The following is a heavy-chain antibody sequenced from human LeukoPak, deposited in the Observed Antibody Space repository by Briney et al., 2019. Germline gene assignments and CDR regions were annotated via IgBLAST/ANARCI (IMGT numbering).Heavy chain of an antibody. CDR3: ARVPANGYSDYYYGMDV. CDR1: GFTVSSNY. V-gene: IGHV3-66*01. D-gene: IGHD5-24*01. CDR2: IYSGGST. J-gene: IGHJ6*02. Sequence: GGSLRLSCAASGFTVSSNYMSWVRQAPGKGLECVSVIYSGGSTYYADSVKGRFTISRDNSKNTLYLQMNSLRAEDTAVYYCARVPANGYSDYYYGMDVWGQGTTVTVSS.